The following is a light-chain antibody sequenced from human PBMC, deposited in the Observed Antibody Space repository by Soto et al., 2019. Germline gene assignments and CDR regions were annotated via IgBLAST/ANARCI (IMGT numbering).Light chain of an antibody. V-gene: IGLV1-36*01. Sequence: QSVLTQPPSVSEAPRQRVTISCSGSSSNIGHNAVNWYQQLPGKAPRLLIYYDDLLPSGVSDRFSGSKSGTSASLAISGLQSEDEADYYCAAWDDSLNAYFFGTGTKVTVL. J-gene: IGLJ1*01. CDR1: SSNIGHNA. CDR2: YDD. CDR3: AAWDDSLNAYF.